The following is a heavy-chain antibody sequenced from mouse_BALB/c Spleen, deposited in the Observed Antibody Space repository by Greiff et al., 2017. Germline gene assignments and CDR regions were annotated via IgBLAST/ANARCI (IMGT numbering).Heavy chain of an antibody. CDR3: ARPYYDYDGRYWYFDV. D-gene: IGHD2-4*01. V-gene: IGHV5-9-1*01. J-gene: IGHJ1*01. CDR1: GFTFSSYT. Sequence: EVMLVESGGGLVKPGGSLKLSCAASGFTFSSYTMSWVRQTPEKRLEWVATISSGGSYTYYPDSVKGRFTISRDNARNILYLQMSSLRSEDTAMYYCARPYYDYDGRYWYFDVWGAGTTVTVSS. CDR2: ISSGGSYT.